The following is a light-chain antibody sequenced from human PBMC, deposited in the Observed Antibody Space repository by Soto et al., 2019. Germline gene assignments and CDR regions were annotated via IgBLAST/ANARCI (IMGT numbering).Light chain of an antibody. Sequence: QYALTQPPSVSGSPGQSITISCTGTSSDIGSYDYVSWHQQHPGEVPRLLIFDVNRRPSGISDRFSGSKSGHTATLVISGLQAEDEADYYCASSTNTNTRIFGGGTKLTVL. CDR2: DVN. CDR3: ASSTNTNTRI. J-gene: IGLJ2*01. CDR1: SSDIGSYDY. V-gene: IGLV2-14*03.